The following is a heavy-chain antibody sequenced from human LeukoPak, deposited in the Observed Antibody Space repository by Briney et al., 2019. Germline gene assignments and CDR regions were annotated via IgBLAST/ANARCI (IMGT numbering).Heavy chain of an antibody. J-gene: IGHJ4*02. CDR3: ARLNCSGGSCYIRGFDY. D-gene: IGHD2-15*01. CDR2: ISSSSSYI. Sequence: GGSLRLSCAASGFTFSSYSMNWVRQAPGKGLEWVSSISSSSSYIYYADSVKGRFTISRDNAKNSLYLQMNSLRAEDTAVYYCARLNCSGGSCYIRGFDYWGQGTLVTVSS. V-gene: IGHV3-21*01. CDR1: GFTFSSYS.